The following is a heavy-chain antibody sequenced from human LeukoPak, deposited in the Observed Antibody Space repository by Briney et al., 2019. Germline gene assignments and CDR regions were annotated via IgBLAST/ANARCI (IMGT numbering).Heavy chain of an antibody. CDR2: IYHSGST. Sequence: ASETLSLTCTVSGVSITTYYWSWIRQPPGKGLEWIGYIYHSGSTNYNPSLKSRVTISVDTSKNEFSLKLTSVTAADTAVYYCAREANYYGSGSYFEGTFDYWGQGSLATVSS. V-gene: IGHV4-59*13. CDR3: AREANYYGSGSYFEGTFDY. J-gene: IGHJ4*02. D-gene: IGHD3-10*01. CDR1: GVSITTYY.